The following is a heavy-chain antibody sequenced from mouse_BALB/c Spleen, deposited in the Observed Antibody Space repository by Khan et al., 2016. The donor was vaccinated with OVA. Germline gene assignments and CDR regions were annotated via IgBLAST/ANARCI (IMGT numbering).Heavy chain of an antibody. CDR1: GYTFTSYW. V-gene: IGHV1S81*02. Sequence: QVQLQQPGAELVKAGASVKMSCKASGYTFTSYWMHWVKQRLGQGLEWFAETNPTNGRTYYNEKFKSKATLTVDKYSSTAYMLLSGPTFEDSAVYYCARIKKLVATYFDYWGQGTTLTVSS. D-gene: IGHD1-1*01. J-gene: IGHJ2*01. CDR3: ARIKKLVATYFDY. CDR2: TNPTNGRT.